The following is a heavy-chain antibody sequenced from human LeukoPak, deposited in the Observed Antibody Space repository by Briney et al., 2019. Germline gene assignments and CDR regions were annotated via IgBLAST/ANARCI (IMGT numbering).Heavy chain of an antibody. D-gene: IGHD3-22*01. J-gene: IGHJ5*02. CDR2: IYYSGST. V-gene: IGHV4-4*08. CDR3: ARDSMIVVVITTWNWFDP. CDR1: GGSISNYY. Sequence: SETLSLTCTVSGGSISNYYWSWIRQPPGKGLEWIGYIYYSGSTTYNPSLKSRVTISVDTSKNQFSLKLSSVTAADTAVYYCARDSMIVVVITTWNWFDPWGQGTLVTVSS.